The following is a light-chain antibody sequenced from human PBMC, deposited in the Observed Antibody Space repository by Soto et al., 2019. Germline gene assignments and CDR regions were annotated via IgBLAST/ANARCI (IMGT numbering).Light chain of an antibody. CDR1: QSISSK. Sequence: EIKMAQSPDTLSVSPGERATLSCRASQSISSKLAWYQQRPGQAPRLLIYGAFNRATGIPARFSGSGSGTDFTLTISSLEPEDFAVYYCQQRNIWPPVTFGQGTRLEIK. J-gene: IGKJ5*01. CDR2: GAF. V-gene: IGKV3D-15*01. CDR3: QQRNIWPPVT.